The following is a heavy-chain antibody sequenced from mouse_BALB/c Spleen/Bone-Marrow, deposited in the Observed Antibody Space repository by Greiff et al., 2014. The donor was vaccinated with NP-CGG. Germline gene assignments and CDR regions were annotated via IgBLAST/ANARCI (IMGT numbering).Heavy chain of an antibody. J-gene: IGHJ3*01. Sequence: EVQRVESGGDLVKPGGSLKLSCAASGFTFSGFGMSWVRQSPDKRLEWVATIGVGGTYTYYPDSVKGRFTISRDNAKNTLYLRMSSLKSEDTAMYYCARPFTTVVATVFAYWGQGTLVTVSA. CDR3: ARPFTTVVATVFAY. V-gene: IGHV5-6*01. CDR1: GFTFSGFG. D-gene: IGHD1-1*01. CDR2: IGVGGTYT.